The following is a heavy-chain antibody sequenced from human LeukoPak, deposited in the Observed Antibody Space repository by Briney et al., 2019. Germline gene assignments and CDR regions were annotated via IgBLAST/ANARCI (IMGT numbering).Heavy chain of an antibody. CDR2: IDYSGNT. J-gene: IGHJ6*03. CDR1: GGSIRRSGYC. V-gene: IGHV4-39*01. CDR3: ARLRSGSGSYYHRYYYYYMDV. D-gene: IGHD3-10*01. Sequence: SETLSLTCTVSGGSIRRSGYCWGWIRQPPGKGLEWIGSIDYSGNTNYNPSLKSRVTISVDMSKNQFSLKLSSVTAADTAVYYCARLRSGSGSYYHRYYYYYMDVWGKGTTVTISS.